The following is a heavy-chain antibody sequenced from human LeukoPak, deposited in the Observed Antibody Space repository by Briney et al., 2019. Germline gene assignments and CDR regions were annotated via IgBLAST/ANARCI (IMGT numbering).Heavy chain of an antibody. CDR2: INSDGSST. D-gene: IGHD3-22*01. J-gene: IGHJ5*02. V-gene: IGHV3-74*01. CDR3: ARDTPYYDSSGYLQNWFDP. Sequence: GGSLRLSCAASGFTFSSYWMHWVRQAPGKGLVWVSRINSDGSSTSCADSVKGRFTISRDNAKNTLYLQMNSLRAEDTAVYYCARDTPYYDSSGYLQNWFDPWGQGTLVTVSS. CDR1: GFTFSSYW.